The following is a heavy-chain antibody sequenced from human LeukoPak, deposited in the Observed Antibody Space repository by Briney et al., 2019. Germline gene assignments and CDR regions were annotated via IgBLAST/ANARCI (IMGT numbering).Heavy chain of an antibody. CDR1: GFTFSGSG. J-gene: IGHJ4*02. CDR2: IRYDGSNK. D-gene: IGHD3-3*01. Sequence: GGSLRLSCAASGFTFSGSGMHWVRQAPGKGLELVTFIRYDGSNKYYTDSVKGRFTISRDNSKNTLYLQMDSLRAEDTAVYYCASDYDFWSGYYSPTRDYFGYWGQGTLVTVSS. CDR3: ASDYDFWSGYYSPTRDYFGY. V-gene: IGHV3-30*02.